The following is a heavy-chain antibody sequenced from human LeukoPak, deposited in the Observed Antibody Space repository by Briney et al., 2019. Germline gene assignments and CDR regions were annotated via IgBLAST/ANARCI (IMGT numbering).Heavy chain of an antibody. CDR1: GYTFTSYD. V-gene: IGHV1-8*01. CDR2: MNPNSGNT. CDR3: ARGQAGTLDFDY. D-gene: IGHD1-1*01. Sequence: GASVKVSCKASGYTFTSYDINWVRQATGQGLEWMGWMNPNSGNTGYAQKFQGRVTMTRNTSISTAYMELSSLRSEDTAAYYCARGQAGTLDFDYWGQGTLVTVSS. J-gene: IGHJ4*02.